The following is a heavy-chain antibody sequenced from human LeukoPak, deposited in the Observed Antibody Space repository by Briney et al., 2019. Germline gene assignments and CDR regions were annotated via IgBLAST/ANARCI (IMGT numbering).Heavy chain of an antibody. V-gene: IGHV4-34*01. J-gene: IGHJ5*02. Sequence: KPSETLSLTCAVYGGSFSGYYWSWIRQPPGKGLEWIGEINHSGSTNYNPSLKSRVTISVDTSKNQFSLKLSSVTAADTAVYYCARGDSSGYYYSWFDPWGQGTLVTASS. CDR3: ARGDSSGYYYSWFDP. CDR2: INHSGST. D-gene: IGHD3-22*01. CDR1: GGSFSGYY.